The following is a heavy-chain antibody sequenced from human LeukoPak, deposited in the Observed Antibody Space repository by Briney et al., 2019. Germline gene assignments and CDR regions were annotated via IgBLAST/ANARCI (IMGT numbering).Heavy chain of an antibody. CDR1: GGSISSYY. CDR2: IYYSGST. V-gene: IGHV4-59*01. D-gene: IGHD6-6*01. Sequence: SETLSLTCTVSGGSISSYYWSWIRQPPGKGLEWIGYIYYSGSTNYNPSLKSRVTISIDTSKNQFSLKLSSVTAADTAVYYCVRLSIAALSSPDYWGQGTLVTVSS. CDR3: VRLSIAALSSPDY. J-gene: IGHJ4*02.